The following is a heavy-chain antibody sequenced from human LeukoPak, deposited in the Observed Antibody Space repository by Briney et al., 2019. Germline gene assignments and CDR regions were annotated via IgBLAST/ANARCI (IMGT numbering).Heavy chain of an antibody. V-gene: IGHV4-39*07. CDR3: ASDPWTTVTTYPVEVY. J-gene: IGHJ4*02. CDR2: IYDSGST. D-gene: IGHD4-11*01. CDR1: GGSIRSSYYY. Sequence: SETLSLTCTDSGGSIRSSYYYWGWIRQPPGKGLEWIGSIYDSGSTYYNPSLKSRVTISVDKSKNQFSLKLSSVTAADTAVYYCASDPWTTVTTYPVEVYWGQGTLVTVSS.